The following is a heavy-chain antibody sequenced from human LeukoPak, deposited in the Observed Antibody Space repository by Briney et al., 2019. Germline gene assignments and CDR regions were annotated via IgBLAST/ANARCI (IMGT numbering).Heavy chain of an antibody. CDR1: GGSISSYY. J-gene: IGHJ3*02. V-gene: IGHV4-59*08. D-gene: IGHD3-10*01. Sequence: PSETLSLTCTVSGGSISSYYWSWIRQPPGKGLEWIGYIYYSGSTNYNPSLKSRVTISVDTSKNQFSLKLSSVTAADTAVYYCARQPGTIPGAFDIWGQGTMVTVSS. CDR2: IYYSGST. CDR3: ARQPGTIPGAFDI.